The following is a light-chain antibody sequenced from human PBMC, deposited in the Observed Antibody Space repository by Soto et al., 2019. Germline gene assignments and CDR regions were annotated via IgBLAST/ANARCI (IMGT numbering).Light chain of an antibody. CDR2: GAS. Sequence: EIVLTQSPGTLSLSPGERATLSCRASQSVSSSYLAWYQQKPGQAPRLLIYGASSRATGIPDRFSGSGSGTEFTLSSSRLEPEDFAVYYCQQYGSSGYTFGQGTKLEIK. J-gene: IGKJ2*01. CDR3: QQYGSSGYT. V-gene: IGKV3-20*01. CDR1: QSVSSSY.